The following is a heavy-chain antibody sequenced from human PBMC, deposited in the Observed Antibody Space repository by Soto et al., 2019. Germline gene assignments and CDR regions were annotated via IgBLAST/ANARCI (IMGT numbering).Heavy chain of an antibody. D-gene: IGHD6-19*01. CDR2: ISSSSSYI. V-gene: IGHV3-21*01. CDR3: AREATPGPYSSGWYDY. Sequence: EVQLVESGGGLVKPGGSLRLSCAASGFTFSSYSMNWVRQAPGKGLEWVSSISSSSSYIYYADSVKGRFTISRDNAKNSLYLQMNSLRAEDTAVYYCAREATPGPYSSGWYDYWGQGTLVTVSS. J-gene: IGHJ4*02. CDR1: GFTFSSYS.